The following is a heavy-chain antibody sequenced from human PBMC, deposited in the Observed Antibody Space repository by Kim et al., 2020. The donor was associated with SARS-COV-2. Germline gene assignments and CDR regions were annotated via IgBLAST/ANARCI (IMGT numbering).Heavy chain of an antibody. Sequence: SETLSLTCTVSGGSITKYWAWIRQPPGKGLEYVGTIHYTGSTFYNPSLNSRVTISVDLSKNQFSLRLSSVTAADTAVYYFARHAPHGTILTGYWDFWGQGTLVTVSS. V-gene: IGHV4-39*01. CDR2: IHYTGST. CDR3: ARHAPHGTILTGYWDF. CDR1: GGSITKY. D-gene: IGHD3-9*01. J-gene: IGHJ4*02.